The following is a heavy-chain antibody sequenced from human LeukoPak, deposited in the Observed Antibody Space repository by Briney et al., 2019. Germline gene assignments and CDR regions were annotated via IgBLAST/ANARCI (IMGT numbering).Heavy chain of an antibody. CDR2: INPNSGGT. J-gene: IGHJ3*02. D-gene: IGHD4-17*01. CDR3: ARGDYGDYWGAFDI. V-gene: IGHV1-2*02. CDR1: GYTFTGYY. Sequence: ASVKVSCKASGYTFTGYYMHWVRQAPGQGLEWMGWINPNSGGTNYAQKFQGRVTMTRDTSISTAYMEPSRLRSDDTAVYYCARGDYGDYWGAFDIWGQGTMVTVSS.